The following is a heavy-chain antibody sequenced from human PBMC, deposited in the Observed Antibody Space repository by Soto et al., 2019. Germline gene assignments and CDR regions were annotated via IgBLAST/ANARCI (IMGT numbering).Heavy chain of an antibody. Sequence: ESGGGVVQPGRSLRLSCAASGFTFSSYGMHWVRQAPGKGLEWVAVIWYDGSNKYYADSVKGRFTISRDNSKNTLYLQMNSLRAADTAVYYCAASTGGPAPHYYYYGMDVWGQGTTVTVSS. V-gene: IGHV3-33*01. CDR1: GFTFSSYG. J-gene: IGHJ6*02. CDR2: IWYDGSNK. CDR3: AASTGGPAPHYYYYGMDV. D-gene: IGHD3-10*01.